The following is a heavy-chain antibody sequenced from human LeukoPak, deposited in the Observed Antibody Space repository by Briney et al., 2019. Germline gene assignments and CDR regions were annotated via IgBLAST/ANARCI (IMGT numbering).Heavy chain of an antibody. CDR1: GFTFRSHA. Sequence: GGSLRLSCAASGFTFRSHAMSWVRPAPEKGLEFVSGIYENGGTTYYADSVKGRFSISRDNSKNTLYLQMDSLRGEDTAVYYCAKDFRIGYSAHFDYWGQGALVTVSS. J-gene: IGHJ4*02. CDR2: IYENGGTT. V-gene: IGHV3-23*01. CDR3: AKDFRIGYSAHFDY. D-gene: IGHD2-21*01.